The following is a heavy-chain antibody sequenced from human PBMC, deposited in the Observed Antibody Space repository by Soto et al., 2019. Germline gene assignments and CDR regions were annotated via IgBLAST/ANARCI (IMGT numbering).Heavy chain of an antibody. CDR1: GYSFTSLD. V-gene: IGHV1-8*01. CDR3: ARGVSAGVDY. D-gene: IGHD1-26*01. CDR2: MQPSTGRT. Sequence: QVQLVQSGAEVREPGASVKVSCKASGYSFTSLDINWVRQTAGQGLEWMGWMQPSTGRTGYAQKFQGRVTMTRDTSINTADMELTTQTSDDTAFYYCARGVSAGVDYWGQGTLVTVSS. J-gene: IGHJ4*02.